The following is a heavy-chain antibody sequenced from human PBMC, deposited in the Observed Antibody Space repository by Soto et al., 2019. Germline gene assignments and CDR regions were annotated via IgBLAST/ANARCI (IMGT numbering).Heavy chain of an antibody. CDR3: AGGIQFFDWRPLET. Sequence: QVQLQESGPRLVKPSGTLSLTCVVSGGSMNTFTWWNRVRQSPGKGLEWIGEISQSGITNYKPSLKSLATMLVDNSKNQFSLKLTSVTAADTALYYCAGGIQFFDWRPLETWGQGILVPVSS. V-gene: IGHV4-4*02. J-gene: IGHJ5*02. CDR1: GGSMNTFTW. CDR2: ISQSGIT. D-gene: IGHD5-18*01.